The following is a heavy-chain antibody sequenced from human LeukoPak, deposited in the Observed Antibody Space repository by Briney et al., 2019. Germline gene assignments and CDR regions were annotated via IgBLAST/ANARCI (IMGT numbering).Heavy chain of an antibody. CDR1: GYTFTGYY. J-gene: IGHJ4*02. D-gene: IGHD3-22*01. Sequence: GASVKVSCKASGYTFTGYYMHWVRQAPGQGLEWMGWINPNSGGTNYAQKFQGRVTMTRDTSISTAYMELSRLRSDDTAVYYCARGDYYDSSGYSLFDYWGQGTLVTVSS. CDR3: ARGDYYDSSGYSLFDY. CDR2: INPNSGGT. V-gene: IGHV1-2*02.